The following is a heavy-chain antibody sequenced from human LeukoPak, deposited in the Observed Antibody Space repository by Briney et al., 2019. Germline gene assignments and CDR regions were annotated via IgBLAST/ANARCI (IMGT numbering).Heavy chain of an antibody. V-gene: IGHV4-39*07. CDR3: ARRAYSSSWSRNFQH. D-gene: IGHD6-13*01. CDR2: INHSGST. CDR1: GGSISSSRYY. J-gene: IGHJ1*01. Sequence: PSETLSLTCTVSGGSISSSRYYWSWIRQPPGKGLEWIGEINHSGSTNYNPSLKSRVTISVDTSKNQFSLKLSSVTAADTAVYYCARRAYSSSWSRNFQHWGQGTLVTVSS.